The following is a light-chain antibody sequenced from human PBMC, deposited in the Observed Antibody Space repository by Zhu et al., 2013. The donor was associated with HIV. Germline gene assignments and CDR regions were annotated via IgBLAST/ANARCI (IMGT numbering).Light chain of an antibody. CDR3: AAWDDSLSGWV. Sequence: QSVLTQPPSASGTPGQRVTISCSGSSSNVESNYVYWYHQLPGTAPKLLIYRNNQRPSGVPDRFSGSKSGTSASLAISGLRSEDEADYYCAAWDDSLSGWVFGGGTKLTVL. CDR2: RNN. V-gene: IGLV1-47*01. CDR1: SSNVESNY. J-gene: IGLJ3*02.